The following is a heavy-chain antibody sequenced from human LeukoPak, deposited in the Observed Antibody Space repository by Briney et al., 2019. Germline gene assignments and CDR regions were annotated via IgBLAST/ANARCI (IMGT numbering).Heavy chain of an antibody. J-gene: IGHJ3*02. CDR2: IYYSGST. CDR1: GGSISSSSYY. V-gene: IGHV4-39*01. CDR3: ASPGYCDRQAFDI. Sequence: KPSETLSLTCTVSGGSISSSSYYWGWIRQPPGKGLEWIGSIYYSGSTYYNPSLKSRVTISVDTSKNQFSLKLSSVTAADTAVYYCASPGYCDRQAFDIWGQGTMVTVSS. D-gene: IGHD2-8*02.